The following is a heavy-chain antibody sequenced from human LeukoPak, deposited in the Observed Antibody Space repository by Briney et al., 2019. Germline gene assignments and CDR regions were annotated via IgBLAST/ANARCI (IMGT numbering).Heavy chain of an antibody. V-gene: IGHV3-13*01. J-gene: IGHJ4*02. D-gene: IGHD1-1*01. Sequence: PGGSLRLSCAASGFTFRSYDMHWVRQATGKGLERVSGIGTAGEIYYPGSVKGRFTISRENAKNSLYLQMNSLRAGDTAVYYCAREILEPGKTHEYWGQGTLVTVSS. CDR2: IGTAGEI. CDR3: AREILEPGKTHEY. CDR1: GFTFRSYD.